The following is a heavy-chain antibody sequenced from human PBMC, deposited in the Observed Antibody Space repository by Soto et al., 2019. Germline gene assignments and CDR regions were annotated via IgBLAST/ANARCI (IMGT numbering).Heavy chain of an antibody. V-gene: IGHV1-24*01. CDR2: FDPEDGET. CDR1: GYTLTELS. D-gene: IGHD3-9*01. Sequence: ASVKVSCKVSGYTLTELSMHWVRQAPGKGLEWMGGFDPEDGETIYAQKFQGRVTMTEDTSTDTAYMELSSLRSEDTAVYYCATFRLSQGSYYDILTGYLAFDYWGQGTLVTVSS. CDR3: ATFRLSQGSYYDILTGYLAFDY. J-gene: IGHJ4*02.